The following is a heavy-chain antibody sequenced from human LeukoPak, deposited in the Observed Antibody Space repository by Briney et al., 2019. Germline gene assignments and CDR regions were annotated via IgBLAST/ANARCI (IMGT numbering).Heavy chain of an antibody. Sequence: GGSLSLYCAASGFTFDDYAMHWVRQAPGKGLEWVSGVSWNSGSIGYADSVKGRFTISRDNAKNSLYLQMNSLRAEDTALYYCAKDIMGYCSSTSCYTFDYWGQGTLVTVSS. CDR1: GFTFDDYA. CDR2: VSWNSGSI. J-gene: IGHJ4*02. CDR3: AKDIMGYCSSTSCYTFDY. V-gene: IGHV3-9*01. D-gene: IGHD2-2*02.